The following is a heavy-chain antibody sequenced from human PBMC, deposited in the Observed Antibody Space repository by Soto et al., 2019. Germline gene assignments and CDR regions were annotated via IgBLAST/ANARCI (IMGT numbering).Heavy chain of an antibody. D-gene: IGHD3-16*02. CDR1: GASIRSYH. V-gene: IGHV4-4*07. CDR2: IQHTGNT. Sequence: SETLSLTCSVSGASIRSYHWSFLRHPAGKGLECIGRIQHTGNTNYNPSLKSRITMSAYTSNNQISLKMTSVTAADTAVYFCAQDVSARRWFDQWAQGVRVTVFS. J-gene: IGHJ5*02. CDR3: AQDVSARRWFDQ.